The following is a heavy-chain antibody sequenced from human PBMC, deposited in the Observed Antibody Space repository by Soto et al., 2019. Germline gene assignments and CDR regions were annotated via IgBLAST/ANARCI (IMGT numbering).Heavy chain of an antibody. CDR3: ARELVRGVIVISWFDP. CDR2: IIPILGIA. Sequence: QVQLVQSGAEVKKPGSSVKVSCKASGGTFSSYTISWVRQAPGQGLEWMGRIIPILGIANYAQKFQGRVTITADKSTSTAYMELSSLRSEDTAVYYCARELVRGVIVISWFDPWGQGTLVTVSS. V-gene: IGHV1-69*08. D-gene: IGHD3-10*01. CDR1: GGTFSSYT. J-gene: IGHJ5*02.